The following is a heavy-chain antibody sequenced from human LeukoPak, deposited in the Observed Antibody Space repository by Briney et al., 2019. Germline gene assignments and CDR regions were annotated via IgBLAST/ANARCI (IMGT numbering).Heavy chain of an antibody. J-gene: IGHJ5*02. CDR3: ARSGYYYDSSGSSS. CDR2: ISGTGGNT. CDR1: VFTFSSYA. V-gene: IGHV3-23*01. Sequence: VGSLRLSCAVSVFTFSSYAMSSGRQSPGKRLEWVSCISGTGGNTYYADSGKGRFSISRDNSKNTLYLKMNSLRAEDTVVYYCARSGYYYDSSGSSSWGQGTLVTVSS. D-gene: IGHD3-22*01.